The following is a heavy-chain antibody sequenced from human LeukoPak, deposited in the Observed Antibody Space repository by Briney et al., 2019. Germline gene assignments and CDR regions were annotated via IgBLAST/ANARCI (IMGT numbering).Heavy chain of an antibody. CDR2: ISGNGGST. J-gene: IGHJ1*01. Sequence: GGSLRLSCSASTFSFSTYVIHWVRQAPGKGLEYLSVISGNGGSTDYADFVRGRFIVSRDNSKKTVYLQMSRLKDEDTAVYYCVGDGRDGYDRYFQYWVQGTLVTVSS. D-gene: IGHD5-24*01. V-gene: IGHV3-64D*06. CDR3: VGDGRDGYDRYFQY. CDR1: TFSFSTYV.